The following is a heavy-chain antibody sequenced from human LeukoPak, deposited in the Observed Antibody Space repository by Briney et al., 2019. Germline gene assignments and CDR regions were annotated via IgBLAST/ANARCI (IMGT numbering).Heavy chain of an antibody. CDR2: IYHSGST. CDR1: GGSISSSNW. Sequence: PSETLSLTCAVSGGSISSSNWWSWVRQPPGKGLEWIGEIYHSGSTNYNPSLKSRVTIPVDKSKNQFSLKLSSVTAADTAVYYCARLSRSYYDILTGYYSPLYYFDYWGQGTLVTVSS. J-gene: IGHJ4*02. V-gene: IGHV4-4*02. CDR3: ARLSRSYYDILTGYYSPLYYFDY. D-gene: IGHD3-9*01.